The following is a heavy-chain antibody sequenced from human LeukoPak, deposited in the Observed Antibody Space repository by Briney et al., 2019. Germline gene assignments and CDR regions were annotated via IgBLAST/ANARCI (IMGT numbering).Heavy chain of an antibody. J-gene: IGHJ4*02. CDR3: AGSVAASRDY. Sequence: GGSLRLSCAASGFTFDDYGMSWVRQAPGKGLEWVSGINWNGGSTGYADPAKGRCTTSSDNAKNSLYLQMNSLRAEDTALYYCAGSVAASRDYWGQGTLVTVSS. V-gene: IGHV3-20*04. D-gene: IGHD2-15*01. CDR2: INWNGGST. CDR1: GFTFDDYG.